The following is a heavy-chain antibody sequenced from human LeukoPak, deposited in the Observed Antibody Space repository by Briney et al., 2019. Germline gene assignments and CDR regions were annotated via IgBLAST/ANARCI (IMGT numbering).Heavy chain of an antibody. CDR3: ARGVVAPAAILYYYYYMDV. CDR2: MNPNSGNT. D-gene: IGHD2-2*01. J-gene: IGHJ6*03. CDR1: GYTFTSYD. V-gene: IGHV1-8*03. Sequence: ASVKVSCKASGYTFTSYDINWVRQATGQGLEWMGWMNPNSGNTGYAQKFQGRVTITRNTSISTAYMELSSLRSEDTAVYYCARGVVAPAAILYYYYYMDVWGKGTTVTVSS.